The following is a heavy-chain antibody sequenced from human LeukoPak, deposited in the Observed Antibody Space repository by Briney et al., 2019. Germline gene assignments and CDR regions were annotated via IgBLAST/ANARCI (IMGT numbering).Heavy chain of an antibody. D-gene: IGHD2-15*01. V-gene: IGHV3-33*01. CDR2: IWYDGSNK. CDR3: ARDPDCSGGSCYPNDAFDI. Sequence: GGSLRLSCAASGFTFSSYGMHWVRQAPGKGLEWVAVIWYDGSNKYYADSVKGRFTISRDNSKNTLYLQMNSLRAEDTAVYYCARDPDCSGGSCYPNDAFDIWGQGTMVTVSS. J-gene: IGHJ3*02. CDR1: GFTFSSYG.